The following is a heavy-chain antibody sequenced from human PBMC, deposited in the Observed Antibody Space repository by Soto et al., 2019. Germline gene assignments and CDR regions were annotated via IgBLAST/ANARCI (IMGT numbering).Heavy chain of an antibody. CDR2: INPNSGGT. Sequence: ASVKVSCKASGYTFSDYYIHWVRQAPGQGLEWMGWINPNSGGTKYAPKFQGGVTMTGDTSITTAYMELSRLRSGDTAVYYCAKEPATAKPEGVDFWGQGTLVTVSS. V-gene: IGHV1-2*02. J-gene: IGHJ4*02. D-gene: IGHD1-1*01. CDR1: GYTFSDYY. CDR3: AKEPATAKPEGVDF.